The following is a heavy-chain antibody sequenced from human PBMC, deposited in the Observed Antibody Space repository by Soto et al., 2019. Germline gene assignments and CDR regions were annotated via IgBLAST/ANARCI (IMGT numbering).Heavy chain of an antibody. CDR1: GYSFTSYW. CDR3: ARAGDISGWDPSTSYYYCMDC. V-gene: IGHV5-51*01. Sequence: PGEDLKVTCKGSGYSFTSYWIGWVRQMPGKGLEWMGIIYPGDSDTRYSPSFQGQVTISADKTISTAYLQWSSLKASDTAMYYCARAGDISGWDPSTSYYYCMDCWGHGTMVAVSS. CDR2: IYPGDSDT. J-gene: IGHJ6*01. D-gene: IGHD6-25*01.